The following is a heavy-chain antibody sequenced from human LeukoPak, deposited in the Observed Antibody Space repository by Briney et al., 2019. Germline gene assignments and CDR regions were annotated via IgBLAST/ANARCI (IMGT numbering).Heavy chain of an antibody. V-gene: IGHV4-39*01. J-gene: IGHJ3*02. D-gene: IGHD3-22*01. CDR1: GGSISSSSYC. CDR2: IYYSGST. CDR3: ARPDIDYYDSSGYYSNDAFDI. Sequence: SETLSLTCTVSGGSISSSSYCWGWIRQPPGKGLEWIGSIYYSGSTYYNPSLKSRVTISVDTSKNQFSLKLSSVTAADTAVYYCARPDIDYYDSSGYYSNDAFDIWGQGTMVTVSS.